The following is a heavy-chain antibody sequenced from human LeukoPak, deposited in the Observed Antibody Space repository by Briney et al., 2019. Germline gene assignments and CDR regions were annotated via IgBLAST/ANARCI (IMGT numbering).Heavy chain of an antibody. D-gene: IGHD3-10*01. Sequence: GGSLRLSCAASGFTFSDYNMTWVRQAPGKGLEWVSSITSGSSYIFYADSVKGRFTISRDNAKNSLYLQMNSLRAEDTAVYYCARYSGTYRDHWGQGILVTVSS. CDR2: ITSGSSYI. V-gene: IGHV3-21*01. J-gene: IGHJ5*02. CDR3: ARYSGTYRDH. CDR1: GFTFSDYN.